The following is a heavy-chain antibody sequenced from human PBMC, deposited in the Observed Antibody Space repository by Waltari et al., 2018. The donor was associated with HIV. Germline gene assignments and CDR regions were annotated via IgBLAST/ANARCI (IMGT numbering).Heavy chain of an antibody. CDR1: GVSTSTSGMG. CDR3: ALLGYCSSTSCQGEGSFQH. J-gene: IGHJ1*01. Sequence: QINLKEAGPTPGKPKQNLNLARTLPGVSTSTSGMGGGWVPSAPGKALGVLALIYWDEYKRYSPSLKSRLTITKDTSENQVVLTMTNMDPVDTATYYCALLGYCSSTSCQGEGSFQHWGQGTLVTVSS. D-gene: IGHD2-2*01. V-gene: IGHV2-5*02. CDR2: IYWDEYK.